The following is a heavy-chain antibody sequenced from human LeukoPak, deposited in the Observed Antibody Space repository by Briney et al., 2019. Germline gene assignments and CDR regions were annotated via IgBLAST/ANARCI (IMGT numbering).Heavy chain of an antibody. CDR1: GYSFTSNY. V-gene: IGHV1-46*01. CDR2: INPNGGST. D-gene: IGHD3-3*01. J-gene: IGHJ6*03. Sequence: ASVKVSCKASGYSFTSNYKHWVRQAPGQGLEWMGIINPNGGSTSYAQKFQGRVTMTRDKSTSTVYMELNSLRSEDSAVYYCARDGSRFGLYYYMDVWGKGTTVTVSS. CDR3: ARDGSRFGLYYYMDV.